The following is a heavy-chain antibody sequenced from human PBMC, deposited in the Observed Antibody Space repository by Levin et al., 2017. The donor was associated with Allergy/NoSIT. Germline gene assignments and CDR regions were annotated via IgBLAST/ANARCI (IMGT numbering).Heavy chain of an antibody. V-gene: IGHV3-53*01. D-gene: IGHD3-10*01. CDR2: IYSGGST. CDR3: ARDSGLAGSYYNPKPYDAFDS. Sequence: LSLTCAASGFTVSSTYMSWVRQAPGKGLEWVSVIYSGGSTYYADSVKGRFTISRDNSKNTLYLQMNSLRAEDTAVYYCARDSGLAGSYYNPKPYDAFDSWGQGTMVTVSS. J-gene: IGHJ3*02. CDR1: GFTVSSTY.